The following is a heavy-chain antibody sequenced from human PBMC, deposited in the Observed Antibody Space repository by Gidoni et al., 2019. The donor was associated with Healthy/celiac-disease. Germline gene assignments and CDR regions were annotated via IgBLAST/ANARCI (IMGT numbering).Heavy chain of an antibody. Sequence: QLQLQESGPGLVKPSETLSLTCTVSGGSISSSRYYWGWIRQPPGQGLGWIGSSYYRGSPYYNPSIKSRVTISVDTSKNQFSLKLSLVTAADTAVYYCARRENDDYSSSFDYWGQGTLVTVSS. CDR2: SYYRGSP. J-gene: IGHJ4*02. CDR1: GGSISSSRYY. D-gene: IGHD6-6*01. V-gene: IGHV4-39*01. CDR3: ARRENDDYSSSFDY.